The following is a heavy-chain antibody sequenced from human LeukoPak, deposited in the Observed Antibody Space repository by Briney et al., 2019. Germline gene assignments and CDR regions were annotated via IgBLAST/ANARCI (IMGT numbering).Heavy chain of an antibody. V-gene: IGHV3-48*01. CDR3: ARGVPKTSYYYYYMDV. J-gene: IGHJ6*03. CDR1: GFTFSSYS. Sequence: GGSLRLSCAASGFTFSSYSMNWVRQAPGKGLEWVSYISSSGFTINYADSVKGRFTISRDNAKNSLYLQMNSLRAEDTAVYYCARGVPKTSYYYYYMDVWGKGTTVTVSS. D-gene: IGHD4-11*01. CDR2: ISSSGFTI.